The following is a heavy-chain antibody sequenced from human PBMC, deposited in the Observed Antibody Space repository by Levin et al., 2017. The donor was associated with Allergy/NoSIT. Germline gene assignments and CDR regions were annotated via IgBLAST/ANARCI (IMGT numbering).Heavy chain of an antibody. D-gene: IGHD1-26*01. J-gene: IGHJ4*02. Sequence: AGGSLRLSCAASGFTFSNYAMSWVRQTPGRGLEWVSTISGSFDDTYNADSVKGRFTISRDNSKNTLYLQKNSLRAEDTAIYFCTKYGRSSVSYYDYFHYWGQGTLVTVSS. V-gene: IGHV3-23*01. CDR2: ISGSFDDT. CDR1: GFTFSNYA. CDR3: TKYGRSSVSYYDYFHY.